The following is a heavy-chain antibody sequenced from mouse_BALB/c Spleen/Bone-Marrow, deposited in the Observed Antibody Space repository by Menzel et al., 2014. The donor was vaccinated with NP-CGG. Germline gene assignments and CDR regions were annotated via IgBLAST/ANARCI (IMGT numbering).Heavy chain of an antibody. CDR2: IYPGNVNT. CDR3: ATYDY. J-gene: IGHJ2*01. Sequence: VQLQQSGPELVKPGASVRISCKASGYTFTSYYIHWVKQRPGQGLEWIGWIYPGNVNTKYNEKFKGKATLTADKSSSTAYMHPSSQTSEDSAVYFCATYDYWGQGTTLTVSS. CDR1: GYTFTSYY. V-gene: IGHV1S56*01.